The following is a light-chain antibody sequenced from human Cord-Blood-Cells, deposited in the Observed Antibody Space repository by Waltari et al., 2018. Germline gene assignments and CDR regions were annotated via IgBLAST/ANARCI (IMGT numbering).Light chain of an antibody. CDR2: GNS. J-gene: IGLJ1*01. CDR3: QSYDSSLSGYV. V-gene: IGLV1-40*01. CDR1: SPNIGAGYD. Sequence: QSVLTQPPSVSGAPGQRVTISCPGSSPNIGAGYDVHWYQQLPGTAPNLLIYGNSNRPSGVPDRFSGSKSGTSASLAITGLQAEDEADYYCQSYDSSLSGYVFGTGTKVTVL.